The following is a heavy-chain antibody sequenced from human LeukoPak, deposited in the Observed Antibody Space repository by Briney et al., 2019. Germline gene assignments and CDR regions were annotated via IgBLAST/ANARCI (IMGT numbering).Heavy chain of an antibody. J-gene: IGHJ6*03. Sequence: GGSLRLSCAASGFTFSDYYMSWIRQAPGKGLEWVSYISSSGSTIYYADSVKGRFTISRDNAKNSLYLQMNSLRAEDTAVYYCARKGIAAAGTGTYYYYYYMDVWGKGTTVTVSS. V-gene: IGHV3-11*01. CDR3: ARKGIAAAGTGTYYYYYYMDV. D-gene: IGHD6-13*01. CDR2: ISSSGSTI. CDR1: GFTFSDYY.